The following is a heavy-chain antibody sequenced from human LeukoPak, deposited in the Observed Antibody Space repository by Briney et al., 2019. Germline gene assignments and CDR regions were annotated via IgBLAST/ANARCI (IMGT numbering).Heavy chain of an antibody. CDR2: IYSPGTN. J-gene: IGHJ3*02. CDR1: AGSINSGDYY. Sequence: SETLSLTCTVSAGSINSGDYYWSWIRQPAWKGLEWIGRIYSPGTNYNYNPSLKSRVTISIDTSKNQFSLKLTSVTAADTAVYYCARGIGTSYDSSRDAFDIWGQGTIVTVSS. V-gene: IGHV4-61*02. CDR3: ARGIGTSYDSSRDAFDI. D-gene: IGHD3-22*01.